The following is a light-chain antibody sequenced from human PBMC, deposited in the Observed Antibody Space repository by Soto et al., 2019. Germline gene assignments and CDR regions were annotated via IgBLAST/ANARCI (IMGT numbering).Light chain of an antibody. J-gene: IGKJ1*01. CDR1: QSISSA. CDR2: KAS. V-gene: IGKV1-5*03. CDR3: QQHKSYPRT. Sequence: DIQMTQSPSTLSASVGDRVTITCRASQSISSALVRYQQKPGKAPNLLIYKASSLESGVPLRFSGSGSGTEFTLTISSLQPEDFATYYCQQHKSYPRTFGQGTKVEIK.